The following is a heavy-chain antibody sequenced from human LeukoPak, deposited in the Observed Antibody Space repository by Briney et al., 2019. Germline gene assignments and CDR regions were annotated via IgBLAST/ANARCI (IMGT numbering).Heavy chain of an antibody. D-gene: IGHD2-2*01. CDR3: ARAPDIVVVPAALDAFDI. J-gene: IGHJ3*02. CDR1: GYTFTSYY. V-gene: IGHV1-46*01. CDR2: INPSGGST. Sequence: ASVKVSCKASGYTFTSYYMHWVRQAPGQGLEWMGIINPSGGSTSYAQKFQGRVTMTRDTSTSTVYMELSSLRSEDTAVYYCARAPDIVVVPAALDAFDIWGQGTMVTVSS.